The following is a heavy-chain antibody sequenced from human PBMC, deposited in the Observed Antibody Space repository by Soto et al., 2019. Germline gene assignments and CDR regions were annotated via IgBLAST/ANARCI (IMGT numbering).Heavy chain of an antibody. CDR2: IYYSGST. J-gene: IGHJ4*02. Sequence: PETLSLTCTVSGVSISSYYWSWIRQPPGKGLEWIGYIYYSGSTNYNPSLKSRVTISVDTSKNQFSLKLSSVTAADTAVYYCASSPVVPAAMPFDYWGQGTLVTVSS. CDR3: ASSPVVPAAMPFDY. CDR1: GVSISSYY. V-gene: IGHV4-59*01. D-gene: IGHD2-2*01.